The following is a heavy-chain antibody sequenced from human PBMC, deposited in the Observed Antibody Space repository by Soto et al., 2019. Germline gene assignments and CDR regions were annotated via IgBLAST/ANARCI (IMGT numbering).Heavy chain of an antibody. J-gene: IGHJ4*02. CDR1: GFTFSSYA. Sequence: EVQLLESGGNLVQPGGSLRLSCAASGFTFSSYAMSWVRQAPGKGLEWVSAISGSGGSKYYADSVKGRFTISRDSSKNTLYVQMNGLRSGDTAVYYCAKERYAVACTSIAYLGQGTVVTVSS. V-gene: IGHV3-23*01. CDR3: AKERYAVACTSIAY. CDR2: ISGSGGSK. D-gene: IGHD6-19*01.